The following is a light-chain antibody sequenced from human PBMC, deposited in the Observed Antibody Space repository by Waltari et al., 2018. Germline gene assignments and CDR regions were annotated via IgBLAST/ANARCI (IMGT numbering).Light chain of an antibody. CDR1: SSDVGGSNY. J-gene: IGLJ2*01. Sequence: QSALTQPASVSGSPGQSITISCTGTSSDVGGSNYVTWYQQHPGNAPKLMIYDVSNRPSGVSNRFSGSKSGNTASLTISGLQAEDEADYYCSSYISSSTLELFGGGTSLTVL. V-gene: IGLV2-14*03. CDR2: DVS. CDR3: SSYISSSTLEL.